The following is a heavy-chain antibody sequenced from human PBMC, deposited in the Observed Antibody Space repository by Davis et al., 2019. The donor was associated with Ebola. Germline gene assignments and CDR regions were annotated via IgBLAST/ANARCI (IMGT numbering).Heavy chain of an antibody. CDR3: ARRAWMLAGYFEA. CDR1: GFTFSDYC. J-gene: IGHJ4*02. V-gene: IGHV3-7*01. CDR2: IKQDGSEK. Sequence: GGSLRLSCAASGFTFSDYCMNWVRQAPGKGLEWVADIKQDGSEKYYVDSVKGRFTVSRDNAKKSLYLQINSLSAEDTAVYYCARRAWMLAGYFEAWGLGTLVTVSS. D-gene: IGHD2-8*01.